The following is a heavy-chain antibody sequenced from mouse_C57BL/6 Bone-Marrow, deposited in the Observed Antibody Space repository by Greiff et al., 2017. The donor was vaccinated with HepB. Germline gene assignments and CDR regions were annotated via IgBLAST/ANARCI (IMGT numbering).Heavy chain of an antibody. D-gene: IGHD2-4*01. Sequence: EVQLQESGAELVRPGASVKLSCTASGFNIKDDYMHWVKQRPEQGLEWIGWIDPENGDTEYASKFQGKATITADTSSNTAYLQLSSLTSEDTAVYYCTTSLCDYDVDYWGQGTTLTVSS. J-gene: IGHJ2*01. CDR1: GFNIKDDY. CDR2: IDPENGDT. CDR3: TTSLCDYDVDY. V-gene: IGHV14-4*01.